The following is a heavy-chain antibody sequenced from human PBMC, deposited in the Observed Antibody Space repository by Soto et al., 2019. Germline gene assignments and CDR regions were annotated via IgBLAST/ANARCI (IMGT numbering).Heavy chain of an antibody. CDR2: ISGSGNTT. D-gene: IGHD3-10*01. Sequence: PGGSLRLSCAASRFTFSSYAMSWVRPAPGKGLEWVSPISGSGNTTHFADSVKDRITISRDKSKNTQSLQMNSLRAEHTAVYYCSESLGGLCFGGLLSDSWGQGTLVTVSS. CDR1: RFTFSSYA. V-gene: IGHV3-23*01. J-gene: IGHJ4*02. CDR3: SESLGGLCFGGLLSDS.